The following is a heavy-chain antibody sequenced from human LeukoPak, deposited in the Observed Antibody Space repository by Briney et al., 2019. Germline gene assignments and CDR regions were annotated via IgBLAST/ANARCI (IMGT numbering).Heavy chain of an antibody. CDR2: IWFDGIRK. D-gene: IGHD3-22*01. CDR3: ARDLEDSSPFGAFDM. CDR1: GFTFSNYG. Sequence: SGGSLRLSCAASGFTFSNYGMHSVRQVPGKGLEWVAAIWFDGIRKYYADCVKGRLTISRDNSKHTLYLQMNSLRAEDTAVYYCARDLEDSSPFGAFDMWGQGTMVTVSS. V-gene: IGHV3-33*01. J-gene: IGHJ3*02.